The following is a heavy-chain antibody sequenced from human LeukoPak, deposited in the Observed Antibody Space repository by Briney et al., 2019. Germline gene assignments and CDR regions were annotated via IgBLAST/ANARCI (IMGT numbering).Heavy chain of an antibody. D-gene: IGHD4-23*01. CDR2: IYYSGST. V-gene: IGHV4-39*07. CDR1: GGSISSSSYY. CDR3: ARSGFSTAVDPTYYFDY. Sequence: SETLSLTCTVSGGSISSSSYYWGWIRQPPGKGLEWIGSIYYSGSTYYNPSLKSRVTISVDTSKNQFSLKLSSVTAADTAVYYCARSGFSTAVDPTYYFDYWGQGTLVTVSS. J-gene: IGHJ4*02.